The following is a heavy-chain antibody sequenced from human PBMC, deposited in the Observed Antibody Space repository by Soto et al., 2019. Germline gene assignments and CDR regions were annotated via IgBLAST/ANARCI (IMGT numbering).Heavy chain of an antibody. Sequence: EVQLLESGGGLVQPGGSLRLSCAASGFTFSSYAMSWVRQAPGKGLEWVSGISGSGGSTYYADSVKGRITISRDNSKNTLYLQRNGLRAEDTAVYYCAESPYSSGWYDWYFDLWGRGTLVTVSS. CDR2: ISGSGGST. D-gene: IGHD6-19*01. CDR3: AESPYSSGWYDWYFDL. CDR1: GFTFSSYA. V-gene: IGHV3-23*01. J-gene: IGHJ2*01.